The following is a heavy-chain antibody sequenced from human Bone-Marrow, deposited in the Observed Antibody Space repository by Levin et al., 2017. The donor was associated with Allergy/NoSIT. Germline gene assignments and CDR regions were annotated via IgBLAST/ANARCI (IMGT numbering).Heavy chain of an antibody. CDR2: ISYDGSNK. Sequence: GGSLRLSCAVSGYTFSSYAMHWVRQAPGKGLEWVAVISYDGSNKYYADSVKGRFIISRDNSKNTLYLQMNSLRAEDTAVYYCARMYLWGQGTLVTVSS. CDR1: GYTFSSYA. V-gene: IGHV3-30-3*01. J-gene: IGHJ4*02. CDR3: ARMYL. D-gene: IGHD2-2*01.